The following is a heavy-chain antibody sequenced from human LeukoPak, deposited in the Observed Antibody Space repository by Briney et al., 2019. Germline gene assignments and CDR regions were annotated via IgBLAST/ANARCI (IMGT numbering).Heavy chain of an antibody. D-gene: IGHD1-1*01. CDR3: ARVMRYSYYFDY. CDR2: ISSSSSYI. Sequence: PGGSLRLSCAASGFTFSSYAMSWVRQAPGKGLEWVSSISSSSSYIYYADSVKGRFTISRDNAKNSLYLQMNSLRAEDTAVYYCARVMRYSYYFDYWGQGTLVTVSS. V-gene: IGHV3-21*01. CDR1: GFTFSSYA. J-gene: IGHJ4*02.